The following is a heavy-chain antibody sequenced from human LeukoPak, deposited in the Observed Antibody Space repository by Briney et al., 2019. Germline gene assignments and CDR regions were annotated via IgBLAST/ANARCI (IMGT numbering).Heavy chain of an antibody. D-gene: IGHD2-2*02. CDR2: ISSSSSYI. CDR1: GFTFSSYS. J-gene: IGHJ6*02. Sequence: GGSLRLSCAASGFTFSSYSMNGVRQAPGKGLEGVSSISSSSSYIYYADSVKGRFTISRDNAKNSLYLQMNSLRAEDTAVYYCARDSRWCSSTSCHIGYGMDVWGQGTTVTVSS. V-gene: IGHV3-21*01. CDR3: ARDSRWCSSTSCHIGYGMDV.